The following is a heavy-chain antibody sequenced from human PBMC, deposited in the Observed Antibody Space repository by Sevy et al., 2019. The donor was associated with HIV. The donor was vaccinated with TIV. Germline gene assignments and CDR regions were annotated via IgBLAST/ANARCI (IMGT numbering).Heavy chain of an antibody. J-gene: IGHJ5*02. D-gene: IGHD5-12*01. V-gene: IGHV4-59*12. CDR1: GGSISAYY. CDR3: AGAPPVRSGDDSLNWLDP. Sequence: SETLSLTCTVSGGSISAYYWSWLRQPPGKGLEYIGDIYYTGSTYYNPSLKSRVTISVDTSKNQFSLNLRSVTAVDTAFYYSAGAPPVRSGDDSLNWLDPWGQGILVTVSS. CDR2: IYYTGST.